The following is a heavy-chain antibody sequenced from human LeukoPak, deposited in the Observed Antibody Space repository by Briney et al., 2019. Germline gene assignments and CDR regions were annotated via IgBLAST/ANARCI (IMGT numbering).Heavy chain of an antibody. Sequence: SETLSLTCAVYGGSFSGYYWSWIRQPPGKGLEWIGEINHSGSTNYNPSLKSRVTISVDTSKNQFSLKLSSVTAADTAVYYCARGSDYDILTGYQDDAFDIWGQGTMATVSS. V-gene: IGHV4-34*01. CDR2: INHSGST. CDR3: ARGSDYDILTGYQDDAFDI. J-gene: IGHJ3*02. CDR1: GGSFSGYY. D-gene: IGHD3-9*01.